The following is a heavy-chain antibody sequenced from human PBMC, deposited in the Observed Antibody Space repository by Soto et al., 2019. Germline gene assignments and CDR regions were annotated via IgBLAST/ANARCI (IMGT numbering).Heavy chain of an antibody. D-gene: IGHD2-2*01. CDR1: GFSFSTYT. V-gene: IGHV3-30-3*01. Sequence: QVQLVESGGGVVQPGRSLRLSCATSGFSFSTYTMHWIRQSPGKGLEWLAFISNDGSNQYYADSVKGRFTVSRDNSKNTMYLQMDSLGPEDTALYYWARDVPIPALGNNWVDPWGKGTLVTVSS. J-gene: IGHJ5*02. CDR2: ISNDGSNQ. CDR3: ARDVPIPALGNNWVDP.